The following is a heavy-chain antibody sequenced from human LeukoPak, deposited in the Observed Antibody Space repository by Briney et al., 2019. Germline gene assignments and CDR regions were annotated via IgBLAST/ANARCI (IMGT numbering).Heavy chain of an antibody. V-gene: IGHV3-11*04. CDR3: ARGGWETYFDY. Sequence: SGGSLRLSCAASGFTLSDYYMSWIRQAPGRGLEWVSYMSSSGTKIYYTGSVKGRFTISGDIAKKSVYLQMNSLRAEDTAVYYCARGGWETYFDYWGLGTLVTVSS. J-gene: IGHJ4*02. D-gene: IGHD1-26*01. CDR1: GFTLSDYY. CDR2: MSSSGTKI.